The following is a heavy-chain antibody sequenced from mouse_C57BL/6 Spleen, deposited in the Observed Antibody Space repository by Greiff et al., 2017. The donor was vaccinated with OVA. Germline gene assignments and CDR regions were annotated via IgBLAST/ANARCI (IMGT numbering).Heavy chain of an antibody. CDR1: GYAFSSSW. D-gene: IGHD2-3*01. J-gene: IGHJ2*01. CDR3: ARSGDGYYYFDD. V-gene: IGHV1-82*01. Sequence: VQLQQSGPELVKPGASVKISCKASGYAFSSSWMNWVKQRPGKGLEWIGRIYPGDGDTNYNGKFKGKATLTADKSSSTAYMQLSSLTSEDSAVYFCARSGDGYYYFDDWGQGTTLTVSS. CDR2: IYPGDGDT.